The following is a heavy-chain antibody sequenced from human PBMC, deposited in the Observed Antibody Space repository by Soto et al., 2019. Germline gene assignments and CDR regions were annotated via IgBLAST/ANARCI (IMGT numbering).Heavy chain of an antibody. Sequence: QVPLVQSGAEVKKPGCSVKVSCKASGGTFSRYAISWVRQAPGQGLEWMGGIIPIFGTANYAQKFQGRVTITADESTSTAYMELSSLRFEDTAVYYCARAIVGPTTTGWLDPWGQGTLVTVSS. CDR3: ARAIVGPTTTGWLDP. D-gene: IGHD1-26*01. J-gene: IGHJ5*02. CDR2: IIPIFGTA. CDR1: GGTFSRYA. V-gene: IGHV1-69*01.